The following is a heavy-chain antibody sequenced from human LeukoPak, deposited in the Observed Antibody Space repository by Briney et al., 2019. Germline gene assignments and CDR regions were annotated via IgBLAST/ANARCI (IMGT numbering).Heavy chain of an antibody. D-gene: IGHD6-19*01. V-gene: IGHV3-7*01. CDR1: GFTFSSYW. CDR2: IKQDGSEK. J-gene: IGHJ4*02. CDR3: VRGKQWLISSFDH. Sequence: SGGSLRLSCAASGFTFSSYWMSWVRQAPGKGLEWVANIKQDGSEKYYVDSVKGRFTISRDNAKNSLYLQMNSLRVEDTAIYYCVRGKQWLISSFDHWGQGTMVTVSS.